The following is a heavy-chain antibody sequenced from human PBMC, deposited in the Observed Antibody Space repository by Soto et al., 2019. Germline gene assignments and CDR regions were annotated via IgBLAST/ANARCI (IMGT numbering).Heavy chain of an antibody. D-gene: IGHD3-3*01. CDR1: GYTFTSYD. CDR2: MNPNSGNT. Sequence: ASVKVSCKASGYTFTSYDINWVRQATGQGLEWMGWMNPNSGNTGYAQKFQGRVTMTRNTSISTAYMELSSLRSEDTAVYYCARGTPPNYDFWSGPDAFDIWGQGTMVTVS. CDR3: ARGTPPNYDFWSGPDAFDI. V-gene: IGHV1-8*01. J-gene: IGHJ3*02.